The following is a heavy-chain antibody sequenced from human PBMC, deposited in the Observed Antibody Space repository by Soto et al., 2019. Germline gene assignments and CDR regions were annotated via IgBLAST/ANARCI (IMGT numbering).Heavy chain of an antibody. Sequence: LRLSCAASGFTFSDYYMSWIRQAPGKGLEWVSYISDSGTIIYYADSVKGRFTISRDNPKNSLYLQMNTLGAEDTAVYYCARGRVTGTYWGQGTLVTVSS. CDR3: ARGRVTGTY. J-gene: IGHJ4*02. CDR1: GFTFSDYY. CDR2: ISDSGTII. D-gene: IGHD1-20*01. V-gene: IGHV3-11*01.